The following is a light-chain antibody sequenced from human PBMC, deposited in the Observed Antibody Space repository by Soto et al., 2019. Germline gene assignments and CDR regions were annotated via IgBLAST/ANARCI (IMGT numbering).Light chain of an antibody. J-gene: IGLJ2*01. Sequence: QSALTQPPSVSGSPGQSITISCTGTSSDVGGYKYVSWYQQHPDKAPKLIIFDVSKRPSGISSRFSGSKSGNTASLTISGLQAEDEADYYCSSYTSSSTSVIFGRGTKLTVL. CDR3: SSYTSSSTSVI. CDR1: SSDVGGYKY. V-gene: IGLV2-14*03. CDR2: DVS.